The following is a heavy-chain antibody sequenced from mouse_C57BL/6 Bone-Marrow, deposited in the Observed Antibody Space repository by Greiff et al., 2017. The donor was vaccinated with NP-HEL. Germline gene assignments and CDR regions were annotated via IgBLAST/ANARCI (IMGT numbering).Heavy chain of an antibody. CDR2: IDPETGGT. Sequence: VQVVESGAELVRPGASVTLSCKASGYTFTDYEMHWVKQTPVHGLEWIGAIDPETGGTAYNQKFKGKAILTADKSSSTAYMELRSLTSEDSAVYYCTRSRSNYPYYFDYWGQGTTLTVSS. CDR3: TRSRSNYPYYFDY. J-gene: IGHJ2*01. CDR1: GYTFTDYE. D-gene: IGHD2-5*01. V-gene: IGHV1-15*01.